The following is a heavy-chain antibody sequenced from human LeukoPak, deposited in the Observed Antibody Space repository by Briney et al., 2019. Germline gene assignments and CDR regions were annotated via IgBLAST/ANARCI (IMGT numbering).Heavy chain of an antibody. J-gene: IGHJ3*02. CDR2: IYYSGST. D-gene: IGHD2-8*01. CDR3: ARLRFPRAMCTDGVCWNAFDI. CDR1: GGSISSYY. V-gene: IGHV4-59*12. Sequence: PSETLSLTCTVSGGSISSYYWSWIRQPPGKGLEWIGYIYYSGSTNYNPSLKSRVTISVDTSKNQFSLKLSSVTAADTAVYYCARLRFPRAMCTDGVCWNAFDIWGQGTMVTVSS.